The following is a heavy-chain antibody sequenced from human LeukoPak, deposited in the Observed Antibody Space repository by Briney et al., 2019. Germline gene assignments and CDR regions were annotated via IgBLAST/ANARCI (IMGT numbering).Heavy chain of an antibody. CDR3: ARDPPRSQNLRYFDL. D-gene: IGHD1-14*01. V-gene: IGHV3-21*01. J-gene: IGHJ2*01. Sequence: KPGGSLRLSCAASGFTFSSYSMNWVRQAPGKWLDLVSSISSSSSYIYYADSVKGRFTISRDNAKNSLYLQMNSLRAEDTAVYYCARDPPRSQNLRYFDLWGRGTLVTVSS. CDR2: ISSSSSYI. CDR1: GFTFSSYS.